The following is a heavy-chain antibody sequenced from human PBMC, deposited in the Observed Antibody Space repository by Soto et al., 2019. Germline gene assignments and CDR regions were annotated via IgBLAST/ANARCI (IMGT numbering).Heavy chain of an antibody. CDR3: ARTKNDYIWGKLKIDEGWFDP. J-gene: IGHJ5*02. D-gene: IGHD3-16*01. V-gene: IGHV4-4*02. CDR1: SGSISSSNW. Sequence: QVQLQESGPGLVKPSGTLSLTCAVSSGSISSSNWWSWVRQPPGKGLEWIGEIYHSGSTNYNPSPKSRVTISVDKSKNQFSLKLSSVTAADTAVYYCARTKNDYIWGKLKIDEGWFDPWGQGTLVTVSS. CDR2: IYHSGST.